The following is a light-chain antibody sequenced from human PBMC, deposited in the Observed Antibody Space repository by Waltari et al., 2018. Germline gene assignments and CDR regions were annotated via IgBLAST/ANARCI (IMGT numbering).Light chain of an antibody. V-gene: IGLV2-23*02. Sequence: QSALTHPASVSGSPGQSITVSCTGTTSDVGSSNPVSWFQQYPAKAPKLIIFEVNKRPSGVSNRFSGSKSGNTASLTISGLQAGDEADYYCCSYAGSGIYVFGTGAKVTVL. CDR2: EVN. CDR3: CSYAGSGIYV. J-gene: IGLJ1*01. CDR1: TSDVGSSNP.